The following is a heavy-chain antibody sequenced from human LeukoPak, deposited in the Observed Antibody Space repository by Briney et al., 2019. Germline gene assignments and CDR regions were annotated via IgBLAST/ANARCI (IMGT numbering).Heavy chain of an antibody. J-gene: IGHJ4*02. CDR3: ARDPEKQLSFDY. D-gene: IGHD6-6*01. CDR1: GFTFSSYS. V-gene: IGHV3-21*01. Sequence: PGGSLRLSCAASGFTFSSYSMDWVRQAPGKGLEWVSSISSSSSYIYYADSVKGRFTISRDNAKNSLYLQMNSLRAEDTAVYYCARDPEKQLSFDYWGQGTLVTVSS. CDR2: ISSSSSYI.